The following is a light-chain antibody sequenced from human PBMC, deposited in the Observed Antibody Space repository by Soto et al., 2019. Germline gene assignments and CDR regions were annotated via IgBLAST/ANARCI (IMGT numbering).Light chain of an antibody. CDR1: SSDVGGYNY. CDR2: EVS. V-gene: IGLV2-14*01. Sequence: QSVLTQPASVSGSPGQSITISCTGTSSDVGGYNYVSWYQQHPGKAPKLIIYEVSDRPSGVSNRFSGSKSGNTASLTISGLQAEDEADYYCTSFTAITTLGVVFGGGTKLTVL. J-gene: IGLJ2*01. CDR3: TSFTAITTLGVV.